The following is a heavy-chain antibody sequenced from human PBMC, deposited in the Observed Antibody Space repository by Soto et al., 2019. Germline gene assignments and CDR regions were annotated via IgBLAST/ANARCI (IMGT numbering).Heavy chain of an antibody. CDR2: ISYDGNTK. J-gene: IGHJ4*02. CDR3: AKETSAYEIDY. CDR1: GFIFSGYA. D-gene: IGHD5-12*01. Sequence: QVQLVESGGGVVQPGRSLRLSCAASGFIFSGYAMHWVRQAPGKGLEWVAVISYDGNTKYYADSVKGRFTVSRDNSKNTLYVQMDNLSALDTAMYYCAKETSAYEIDYWGQGTLVTVSS. V-gene: IGHV3-30-3*01.